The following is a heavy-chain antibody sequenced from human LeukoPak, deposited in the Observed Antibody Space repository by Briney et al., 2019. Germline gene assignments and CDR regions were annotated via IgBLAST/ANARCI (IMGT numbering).Heavy chain of an antibody. V-gene: IGHV3-48*04. CDR2: ISSSSRTI. D-gene: IGHD3-10*01. J-gene: IGHJ4*02. Sequence: PGGSLRLSCAASGFTFSKYSMNWVRQAPGKGLEWVSFISSSSRTIYADSVKGRFTISRDNAKNSLYLQMNSLRAEDTAVYSCARGLMIRGVADYWGQGTLVIVSS. CDR1: GFTFSKYS. CDR3: ARGLMIRGVADY.